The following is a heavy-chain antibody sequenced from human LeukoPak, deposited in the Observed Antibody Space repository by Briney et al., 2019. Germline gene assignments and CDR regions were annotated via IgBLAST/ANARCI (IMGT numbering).Heavy chain of an antibody. CDR1: GGTFSSYA. CDR2: IIPIFGTA. CDR3: ARKSVGGTTRAGFEY. J-gene: IGHJ4*02. Sequence: ASVKVSCKASGGTFSSYAISWVRQAPGQGLEWMGGIIPIFGTANYAQKFQGRVTITADESTSTAYMELSSLRSEDTAVYYCARKSVGGTTRAGFEYWGQGTLVTDSS. D-gene: IGHD1-26*01. V-gene: IGHV1-69*13.